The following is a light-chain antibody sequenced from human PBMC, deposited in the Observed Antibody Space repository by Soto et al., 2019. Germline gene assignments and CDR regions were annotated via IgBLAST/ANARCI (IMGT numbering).Light chain of an antibody. CDR2: DVS. J-gene: IGLJ1*01. V-gene: IGLV2-14*01. CDR3: NSYTTSSTYV. Sequence: QSLLTQPASVSGSPGQSITISCTGTSSDVGGYNYVSWYQQHPGKAPKLMIYDVSNRPSGVSNRFSGSKSGNTASLTISGLQAEDEADYYCNSYTTSSTYVFGTGTKVTV. CDR1: SSDVGGYNY.